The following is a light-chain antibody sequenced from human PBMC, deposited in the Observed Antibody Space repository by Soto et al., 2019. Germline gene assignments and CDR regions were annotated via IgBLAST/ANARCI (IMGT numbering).Light chain of an antibody. CDR1: RSNIGSNL. CDR2: SND. V-gene: IGLV1-47*02. CDR3: STFAVSPVI. J-gene: IGLJ2*01. Sequence: QSAVTQPPSVSGTPGQRVTIFCSGRRSNIGSNLVYWYQQLPGTAPKLLIFSNDQRPSGVPDRFSGSRSGTSASLAISGLRSEDEGDYYCSTFAVSPVIFGGGTKLTVL.